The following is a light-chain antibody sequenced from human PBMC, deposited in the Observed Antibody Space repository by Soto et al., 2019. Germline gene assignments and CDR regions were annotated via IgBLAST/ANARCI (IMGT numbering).Light chain of an antibody. CDR1: QSVSRN. Sequence: EIVMTQSPGTLSVSIGERVTLSCRASQSVSRNLAWYQQRPGQVPRLLFYAASTRATDVPGTFSGSGSGTEFTLTISSLQSEDFAVYYCQQFEKWPFTFGQGTKLEIK. J-gene: IGKJ2*01. CDR3: QQFEKWPFT. V-gene: IGKV3-15*01. CDR2: AAS.